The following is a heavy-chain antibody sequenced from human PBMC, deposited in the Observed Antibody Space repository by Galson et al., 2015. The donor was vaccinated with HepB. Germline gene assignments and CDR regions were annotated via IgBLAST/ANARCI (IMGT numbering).Heavy chain of an antibody. CDR1: GFSLRDLS. Sequence: SVKVSCKVSGFSLRDLSMHWVRQAPGKGLEWMGGFDLEDGERLYAQKFQGRVTMTEDTSTDIAHMELSSLRSEDTAMYYCVTDRTSMVRGEYYFAYWGQGTLVTVSS. CDR2: FDLEDGER. V-gene: IGHV1-24*01. J-gene: IGHJ4*02. CDR3: VTDRTSMVRGEYYFAY. D-gene: IGHD3-10*01.